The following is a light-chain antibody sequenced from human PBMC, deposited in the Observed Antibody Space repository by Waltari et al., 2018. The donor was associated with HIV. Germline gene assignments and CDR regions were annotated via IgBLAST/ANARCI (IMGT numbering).Light chain of an antibody. CDR2: ADT. CDR1: KLGEKY. Sequence: SYEVTQPPSLSVSPGQTASITCSGDKLGEKYACWYQQKPGQSPLLVIYADTKRPPGIPERFAGSNSGNTATLTITGTQAMDEADYYCQAWDSTTRVFGGGTKLTVL. J-gene: IGLJ3*02. CDR3: QAWDSTTRV. V-gene: IGLV3-1*01.